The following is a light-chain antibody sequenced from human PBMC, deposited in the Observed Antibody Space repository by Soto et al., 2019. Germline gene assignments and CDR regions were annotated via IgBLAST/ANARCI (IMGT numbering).Light chain of an antibody. Sequence: QSVLTQPASVSGSPGQSVTISCTGTSSDVGGYNYVSWYQQHPGKAPKLMIYDFSNRRSGVSNRFSGSKSGNTASLPISGLQAEDEDDYYCSSYPSSSTRVFGTGTKVNVL. CDR1: SSDVGGYNY. CDR2: DFS. CDR3: SSYPSSSTRV. J-gene: IGLJ1*01. V-gene: IGLV2-14*01.